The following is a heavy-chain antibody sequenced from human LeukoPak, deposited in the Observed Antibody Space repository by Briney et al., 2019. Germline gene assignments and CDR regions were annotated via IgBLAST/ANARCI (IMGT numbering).Heavy chain of an antibody. CDR3: AGDRYSSSWYFY. D-gene: IGHD6-13*01. J-gene: IGHJ4*02. Sequence: PSETLSLTRTVSGGSISSYYWSWIRQPPGKGLEWIGNIYYSGSTNYNPSLKSRVTISVDTSKNQFSLKLSSVSAADTAVYYCAGDRYSSSWYFYWGQGTLVTVSS. V-gene: IGHV4-59*01. CDR1: GGSISSYY. CDR2: IYYSGST.